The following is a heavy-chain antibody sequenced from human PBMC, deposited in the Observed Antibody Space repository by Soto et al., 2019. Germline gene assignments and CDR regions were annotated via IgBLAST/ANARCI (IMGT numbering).Heavy chain of an antibody. D-gene: IGHD2-15*01. CDR2: IYYSGST. CDR1: GGSISSGGYY. CDR3: ARGSRYCSGGSCWDFDY. Sequence: SETLSLTCTVSGGSISSGGYYWSWIRQHPGKGLEWTGYIYYSGSTYYNPSLKSRVTISVDTSKNQFSLKLSSVTAADTAVYYCARGSRYCSGGSCWDFDYWGQGTLVTVSS. V-gene: IGHV4-31*03. J-gene: IGHJ4*02.